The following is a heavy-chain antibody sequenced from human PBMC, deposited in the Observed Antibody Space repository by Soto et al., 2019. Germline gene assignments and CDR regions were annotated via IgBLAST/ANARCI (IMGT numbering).Heavy chain of an antibody. Sequence: SGGSLRLSCSASGFTFSNYAMHWVRQAPGKGLEYVSLISSNGDSTYYADSVKGRFTISRDNSKNTLYLQMSSLRAEDMAVYYCVKMTMVPRWGQGTLVTVSS. J-gene: IGHJ4*02. CDR1: GFTFSNYA. D-gene: IGHD4-17*01. CDR2: ISSNGDST. CDR3: VKMTMVPR. V-gene: IGHV3-64D*06.